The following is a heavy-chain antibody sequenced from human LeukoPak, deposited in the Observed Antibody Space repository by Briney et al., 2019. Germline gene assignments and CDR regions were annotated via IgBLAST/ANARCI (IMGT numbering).Heavy chain of an antibody. Sequence: AGRCLRLSCAAAGFTVTSNYISWVRQAPGRWLGWVLVIYSGGSTYYADSVKGRFTISRDNSKNTLYLQMNSLRAEDTAVYYCARVYTGYIYGDYPYYYYYMDVWGKGTTVT. CDR2: IYSGGST. J-gene: IGHJ6*03. D-gene: IGHD4-17*01. CDR1: GFTVTSNY. V-gene: IGHV3-53*01. CDR3: ARVYTGYIYGDYPYYYYYMDV.